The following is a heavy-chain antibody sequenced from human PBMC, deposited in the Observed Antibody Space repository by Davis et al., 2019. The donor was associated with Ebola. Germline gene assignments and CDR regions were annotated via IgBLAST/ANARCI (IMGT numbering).Heavy chain of an antibody. CDR1: GGSISSSSYY. D-gene: IGHD1-26*01. Sequence: PSETLSLTCTVSGGSISSSSYYWGWIRQPPGKGLEWIGSIYYSGSTYYNPSLKSRVTISVDTSKNQFSLKLSSVTAADTAVYYCARHFVGATPSGFDYWGQGTLVTVSS. J-gene: IGHJ4*02. CDR3: ARHFVGATPSGFDY. CDR2: IYYSGST. V-gene: IGHV4-39*01.